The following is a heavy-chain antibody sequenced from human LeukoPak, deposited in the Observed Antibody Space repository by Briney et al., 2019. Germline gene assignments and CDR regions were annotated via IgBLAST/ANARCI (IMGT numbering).Heavy chain of an antibody. V-gene: IGHV3-30*03. CDR3: ARGDKQLVFNRNKGGFDP. J-gene: IGHJ5*02. D-gene: IGHD6-13*01. CDR1: GFTFSTYN. CDR2: ISYDGSNK. Sequence: PGGSLRLSCAASGFTFSTYNMNWVRQAPGKGLEWVTIISYDGSNKYYADSVKGRFTISRDNSKNTLYLQMNSLRTEDTAVYYCARGDKQLVFNRNKGGFDPWGQGTLVTVSS.